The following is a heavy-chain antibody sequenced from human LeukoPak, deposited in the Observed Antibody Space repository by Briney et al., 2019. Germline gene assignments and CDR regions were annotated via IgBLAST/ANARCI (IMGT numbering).Heavy chain of an antibody. V-gene: IGHV3-30-3*01. Sequence: PGGSLRLSCAASGFTFSSYAMDWVRQAPGKGLERVAVISYDGSNKYYADSVKGRFTISRDNSKNTLYLQMNSLRAEDTAVYDCARDRYDTYDSSGYPKEGLDYWGQGTLVTVSS. CDR3: ARDRYDTYDSSGYPKEGLDY. CDR1: GFTFSSYA. D-gene: IGHD3-22*01. J-gene: IGHJ4*02. CDR2: ISYDGSNK.